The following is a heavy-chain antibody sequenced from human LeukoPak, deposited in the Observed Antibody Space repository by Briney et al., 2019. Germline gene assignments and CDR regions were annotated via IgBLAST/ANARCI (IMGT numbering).Heavy chain of an antibody. Sequence: SETLSLTCAVSGGSISSSNWWSWVRQPPGKGLEWIGEIYHSGSTNYNPSLKSRVTISVDTSKNQFSLKLSSVTAADTAVYYCARGATMVRGVIKRDYYYYMDVWGKGTTVTISS. V-gene: IGHV4-4*02. D-gene: IGHD3-10*01. CDR2: IYHSGST. CDR3: ARGATMVRGVIKRDYYYYMDV. J-gene: IGHJ6*03. CDR1: GGSISSSNW.